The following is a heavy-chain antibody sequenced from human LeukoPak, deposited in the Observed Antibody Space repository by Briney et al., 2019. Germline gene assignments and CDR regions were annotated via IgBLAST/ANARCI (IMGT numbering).Heavy chain of an antibody. J-gene: IGHJ3*02. CDR3: ARESIAANTARAFDI. V-gene: IGHV4-34*01. CDR1: GFTFSSYS. D-gene: IGHD6-6*01. CDR2: INHSGST. Sequence: NSGGSLRLSCAASGFTFSSYSMNWIRQPPGKGLEWIGEINHSGSTNYNPSLKSRVTISVDTSKNQFSLKLSSVTAADTAVYYCARESIAANTARAFDIWGQGTMVTVSS.